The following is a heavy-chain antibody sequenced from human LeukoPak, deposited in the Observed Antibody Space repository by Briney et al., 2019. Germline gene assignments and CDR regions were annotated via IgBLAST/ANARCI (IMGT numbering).Heavy chain of an antibody. CDR1: GYTFTSYG. CDR2: ISAYNGNT. J-gene: IGHJ4*02. CDR3: ARDLARRIVGATPAY. V-gene: IGHV1-18*01. Sequence: GASVKVSCKASGYTFTSYGISWVRQAPGQGLEWMGWISAYNGNTSYAQKLQGRVTMTTDTSTSTAYMELGSLRSDDTAVYYCARDLARRIVGATPAYWGQGTLVTVSS. D-gene: IGHD1-26*01.